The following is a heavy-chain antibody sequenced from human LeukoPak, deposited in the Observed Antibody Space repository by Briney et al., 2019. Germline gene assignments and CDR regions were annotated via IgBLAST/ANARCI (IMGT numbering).Heavy chain of an antibody. V-gene: IGHV4-59*01. CDR2: IYHTGET. D-gene: IGHD3-10*01. CDR1: GVSISNYY. J-gene: IGHJ3*02. Sequence: SETLSPTCTVSGVSISNYYCGCIRRPPEKGLECISDIYHTGETNYTPSPKSRVSMSVDTSNNQFSLKLTSVTAADTAVYYCARNDASGRNYNVAFDIWGQGTMVTVSS. CDR3: ARNDASGRNYNVAFDI.